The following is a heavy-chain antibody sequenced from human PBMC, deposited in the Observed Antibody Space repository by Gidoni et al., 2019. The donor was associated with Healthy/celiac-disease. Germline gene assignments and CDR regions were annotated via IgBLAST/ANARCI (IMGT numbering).Heavy chain of an antibody. CDR2: IGTAGDP. CDR1: GFTFRSYD. Sequence: EVQLVESGGGLVQPGGSLRLSCSASGFTFRSYDMHWVRQATGKGLEWVSAIGTAGDPYYPGSVKGRFTISRENAKNSLYLQMNSLRAGDTAVYYCARASPYYYDSSGAGAFDIWGQGTMVTVSS. CDR3: ARASPYYYDSSGAGAFDI. D-gene: IGHD3-22*01. V-gene: IGHV3-13*05. J-gene: IGHJ3*02.